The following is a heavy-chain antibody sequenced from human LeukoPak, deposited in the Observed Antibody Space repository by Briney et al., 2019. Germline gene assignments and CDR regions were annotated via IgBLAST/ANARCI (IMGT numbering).Heavy chain of an antibody. J-gene: IGHJ3*02. CDR2: IYGGDST. V-gene: IGHV3-66*01. CDR3: ARERQQLSHDAFDI. Sequence: GGSLRLSCAASGFTVSSNYMSWVRQAPGKGLEWVSLIYGGDSTYYGDSVKGRFTISRDNSKNTLYLQMNSLRAEDTAVYYCARERQQLSHDAFDIWGQGTMVTVSS. D-gene: IGHD6-13*01. CDR1: GFTVSSNY.